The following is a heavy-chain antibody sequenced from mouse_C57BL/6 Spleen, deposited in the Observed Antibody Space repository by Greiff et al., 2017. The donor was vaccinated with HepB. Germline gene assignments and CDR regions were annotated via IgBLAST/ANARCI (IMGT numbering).Heavy chain of an antibody. D-gene: IGHD1-1*01. CDR2: INPNNGGT. J-gene: IGHJ2*01. CDR1: GYTFTDYN. Sequence: VQLKQSGPELVKPGASVKMSCKASGYTFTDYNMHWVKQSHGKSLEWIGYINPNNGGTSYNQKFKGKATLTVNKSSSTAYMELRSLTSEDSAVYYCARSGKREYYFDYWGQGTTLTVSS. V-gene: IGHV1-22*01. CDR3: ARSGKREYYFDY.